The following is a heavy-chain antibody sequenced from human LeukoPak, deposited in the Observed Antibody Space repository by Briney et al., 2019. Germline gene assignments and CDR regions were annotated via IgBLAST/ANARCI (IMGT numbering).Heavy chain of an antibody. CDR3: ARRGSYYDSSGYYYYYFDY. CDR1: GGTFSSYA. D-gene: IGHD3-22*01. Sequence: SVTVSCTASGGTFSSYAISWVRQAPGQGLEWMGGIIPIFGTANYAQKFQGRVTITTDESRSTAYMELSSLRSEDTAVYYCARRGSYYDSSGYYYYYFDYWGQGTLVTVSS. V-gene: IGHV1-69*05. CDR2: IIPIFGTA. J-gene: IGHJ4*02.